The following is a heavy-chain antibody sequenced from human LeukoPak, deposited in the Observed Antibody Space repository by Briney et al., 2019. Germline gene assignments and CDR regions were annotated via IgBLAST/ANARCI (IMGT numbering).Heavy chain of an antibody. Sequence: PSDTLSLTCTVSGGSINIYYWSWIRQPPQKGLEWSGYIYYSRSTNYNPSLKSTVTISVDTSKHQFPLKPRSVTPPDTAVYYCASPIYFDPGAFHIWGQGTMVTVSS. CDR3: ASPIYFDPGAFHI. D-gene: IGHD3-9*01. CDR1: GGSINIYY. CDR2: IYYSRST. J-gene: IGHJ3*02. V-gene: IGHV4-59*08.